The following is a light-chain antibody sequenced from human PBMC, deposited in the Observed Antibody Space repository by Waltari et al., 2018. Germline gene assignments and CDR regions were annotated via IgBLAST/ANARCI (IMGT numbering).Light chain of an antibody. CDR2: VNSDGSH. V-gene: IGLV4-69*01. J-gene: IGLJ3*02. CDR1: SGHSSTT. CDR3: QTGGHGTWV. Sequence: QLVLTQSPSASASLGASVKLTCTLSSGHSSTTIAWHHPQPEKGPRYVMKVNSDGSHSKGDEIPDRFSGSSSGAERYLTISSLQSEDEADYYCQTGGHGTWVFGGGTKLTVL.